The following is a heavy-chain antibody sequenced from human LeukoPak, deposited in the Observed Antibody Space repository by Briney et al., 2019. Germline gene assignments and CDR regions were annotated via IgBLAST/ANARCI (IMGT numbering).Heavy chain of an antibody. J-gene: IGHJ4*02. CDR3: ARGIGYSAY. CDR1: GFNFSTYS. V-gene: IGHV3-48*04. Sequence: GGSLRLSCAASGFNFSTYSMTWVRQTPGKALEWISYIGYSGTAIYYADSVKGRFTISRDNAKNSLYLQMNSLRAEDTALYYCARGIGYSAYWGQGTLVTVSS. CDR2: IGYSGTAI. D-gene: IGHD6-13*01.